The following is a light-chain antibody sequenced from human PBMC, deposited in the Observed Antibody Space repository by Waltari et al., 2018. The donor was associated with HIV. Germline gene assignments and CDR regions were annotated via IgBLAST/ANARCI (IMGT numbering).Light chain of an antibody. CDR2: DVS. J-gene: IGLJ2*01. V-gene: IGLV2-14*03. CDR1: SSDVGGLNY. Sequence: QSALTQLASVSGHLGQSITISFTGPSSDVGGLNYVSWYQPHPCKAPNLLISDVSNRPSGVSNRFSGSKSGNTASLTISGLQAEDEADYYCSSYTANSRIFGGGTRLTVL. CDR3: SSYTANSRI.